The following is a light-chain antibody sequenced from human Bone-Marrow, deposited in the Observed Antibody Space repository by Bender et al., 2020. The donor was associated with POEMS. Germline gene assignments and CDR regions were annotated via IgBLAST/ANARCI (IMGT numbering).Light chain of an antibody. Sequence: QSPLTQPPSASGSPGQSVTISCTGSSGDVGGYDFVSWYQQHPGKAPKLMIYDVTKRPSGVPDRFSGSKSGTSASLAISGLRSEDEADYYCAAWDESLSGRGMYGGGTELNVL. CDR2: DVT. CDR3: AAWDESLSGRGM. V-gene: IGLV2-11*01. J-gene: IGLJ3*02. CDR1: SGDVGGYDF.